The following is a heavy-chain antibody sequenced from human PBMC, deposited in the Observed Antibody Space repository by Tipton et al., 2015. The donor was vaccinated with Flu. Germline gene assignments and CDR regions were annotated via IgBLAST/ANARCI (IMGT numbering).Heavy chain of an antibody. J-gene: IGHJ4*02. CDR2: ICHSGNT. V-gene: IGHV4-38-2*01. CDR1: GDSIGSGYC. Sequence: TLSLTCSVSGDSIGSGYCWGWVRQPPGKGLDWIGNICHSGNTYYNPSLKSRLTMSVDTSKNQFSLKLSSVTAADTAVYYCARHTGDSVRGVIDYWGQGTLVTVSS. D-gene: IGHD3-10*02. CDR3: ARHTGDSVRGVIDY.